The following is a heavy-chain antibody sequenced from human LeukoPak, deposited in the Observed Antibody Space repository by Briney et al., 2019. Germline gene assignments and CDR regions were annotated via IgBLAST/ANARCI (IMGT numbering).Heavy chain of an antibody. V-gene: IGHV3-48*03. CDR2: IRSSGSNM. CDR3: ARDGLSGDQAFDAFDI. CDR1: GFTFRSCE. J-gene: IGHJ3*02. D-gene: IGHD1-26*01. Sequence: GGSLRLSCAASGFTFRSCEMSWVRQAPGKGLEWIAYIRSSGSNMYYADSVRGRYSISRDNAEDSLYLQMNSLRAEDTAIYYCARDGLSGDQAFDAFDIWGQGTMVTVSS.